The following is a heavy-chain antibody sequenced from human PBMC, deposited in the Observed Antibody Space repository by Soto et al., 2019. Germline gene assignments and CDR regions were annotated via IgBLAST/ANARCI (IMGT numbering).Heavy chain of an antibody. D-gene: IGHD6-19*01. CDR1: GFTFSSYG. J-gene: IGHJ4*02. V-gene: IGHV3-33*01. Sequence: PGGSLRLSCAASGFTFSSYGMHWVRQAPGKGLEWVAVIWYDGSNKYYADSVKGRFTISRDNSKNTLYLQMNSLRAEDTAVYYCARGAPGIAVAGTYYWGQGTLVTVSS. CDR2: IWYDGSNK. CDR3: ARGAPGIAVAGTYY.